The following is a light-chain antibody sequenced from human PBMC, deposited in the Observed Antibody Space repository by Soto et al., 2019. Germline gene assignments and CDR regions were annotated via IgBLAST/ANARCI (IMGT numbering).Light chain of an antibody. Sequence: IVMTQSPATLSVSPGERATLSCRASRGISSNLAWYQQKPGQAPRLLIYDASTRATGIPDRFSGSGSGTEFTLTISRLQSEDFAVYYCHKYNNWPPWTFGQGTKVDI. CDR3: HKYNNWPPWT. CDR2: DAS. J-gene: IGKJ1*01. V-gene: IGKV3-15*01. CDR1: RGISSN.